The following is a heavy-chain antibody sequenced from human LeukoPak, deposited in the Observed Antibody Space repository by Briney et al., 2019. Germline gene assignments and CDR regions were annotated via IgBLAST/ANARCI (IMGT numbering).Heavy chain of an antibody. CDR1: GYSFTTYW. J-gene: IGHJ4*02. CDR2: IYPGDSDT. CDR3: AKTGIVGATMNYFDY. Sequence: GESLQISCKGSGYSFTTYWIGWARQMPGKGLEWMGIIYPGDSDTRYSPSFQGQVTISADKSINTAFLQWSSLKASDTAIYYCAKTGIVGATMNYFDYWGQGTLVTVSS. D-gene: IGHD1-26*01. V-gene: IGHV5-51*01.